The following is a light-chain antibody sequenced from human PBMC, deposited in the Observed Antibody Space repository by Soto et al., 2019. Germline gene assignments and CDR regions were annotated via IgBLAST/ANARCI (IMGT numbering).Light chain of an antibody. CDR3: LCYITYPWT. CDR1: QSISSW. J-gene: IGKJ1*01. CDR2: AAS. Sequence: IQLTQSPSTLSASVGDRITITFRASQSISSWLAWYQQKPGKAPKLLIYAASSLQSGVPSRFSGSGSGTEFSLTISSLQPEDFATYYCLCYITYPWTFGQGTKVDIK. V-gene: IGKV1-5*01.